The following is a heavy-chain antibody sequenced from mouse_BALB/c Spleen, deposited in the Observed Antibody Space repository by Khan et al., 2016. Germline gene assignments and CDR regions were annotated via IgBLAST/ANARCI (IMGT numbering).Heavy chain of an antibody. CDR1: GYTFTDYS. CDR3: AHNPHVCGY. J-gene: IGHJ3*02. Sequence: QIQLVQSGPELKKPGETVKISCKASGYTFTDYSMHWVKQAPGKGLKWLAWINTETGEPPFADDFKGRFAFSLETSASTAYLQINNLKNKDTATYFCAHNPHVCGYWGQEPLVTVSA. CDR2: INTETGEP. D-gene: IGHD2-10*02. V-gene: IGHV9-2-1*01.